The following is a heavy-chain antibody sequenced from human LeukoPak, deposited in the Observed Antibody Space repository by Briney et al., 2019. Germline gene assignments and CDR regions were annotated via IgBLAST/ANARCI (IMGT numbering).Heavy chain of an antibody. D-gene: IGHD3-3*01. CDR3: ARVQPRITIFGVVSSPYYYYGMDV. CDR1: GGSFSGYY. V-gene: IGHV4-34*01. Sequence: SETLSLTCAVYGGSFSGYYWSWIRQPPGKGLEWIGEINHSGSTNYNPSLKSRVTISVDTSKNQFSLKLSSVTAADTAVYYCARVQPRITIFGVVSSPYYYYGMDVWGQGTTVTVSS. CDR2: INHSGST. J-gene: IGHJ6*02.